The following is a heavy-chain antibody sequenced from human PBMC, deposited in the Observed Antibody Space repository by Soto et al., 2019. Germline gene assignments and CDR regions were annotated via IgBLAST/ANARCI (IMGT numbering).Heavy chain of an antibody. CDR2: IYSSGST. V-gene: IGHV4-31*03. D-gene: IGHD2-15*01. CDR1: GGSISSGGYY. Sequence: PSETLSLTCPVSGGSISSGGYYWRWIRHHPGKGLEWIGYIYSSGSTYYNPSLKSRVTISVDTSKNQFSLKLSSVTAADTAVYYCARGLLGGADYDYYYGMDVWGQGTTVTVSS. J-gene: IGHJ6*02. CDR3: ARGLLGGADYDYYYGMDV.